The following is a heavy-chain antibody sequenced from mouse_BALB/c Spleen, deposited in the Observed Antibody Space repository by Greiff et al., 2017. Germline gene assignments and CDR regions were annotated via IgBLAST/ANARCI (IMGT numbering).Heavy chain of an antibody. D-gene: IGHD2-5*01. Sequence: EVQLLQSGAELVRSGASVKLSCTASGFNFTDYYMHWVQQSPEQGLEWIGWIDHENGDTEYAPKFQGKATMTADTSSNTAYLQLSSLTSEDTAVYYCKGWSNYAYFDYWGQGTTLTVSS. CDR3: KGWSNYAYFDY. CDR1: GFNFTDYY. CDR2: IDHENGDT. V-gene: IGHV14-4*02. J-gene: IGHJ2*01.